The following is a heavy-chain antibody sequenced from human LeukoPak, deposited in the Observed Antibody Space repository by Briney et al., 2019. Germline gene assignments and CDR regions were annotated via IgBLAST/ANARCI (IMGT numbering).Heavy chain of an antibody. CDR2: INHGGST. V-gene: IGHV4-34*01. Sequence: PSETLSLTCAVYGGSFSDYYWSWIRQPPGKGLEWIGEINHGGSTNYNPSLKSRVTLSVDTSKNQSSLKLTSVTAADTAVYYCARDGYSTPDVWGQGTTVTVSS. CDR1: GGSFSDYY. CDR3: ARDGYSTPDV. D-gene: IGHD6-13*01. J-gene: IGHJ6*02.